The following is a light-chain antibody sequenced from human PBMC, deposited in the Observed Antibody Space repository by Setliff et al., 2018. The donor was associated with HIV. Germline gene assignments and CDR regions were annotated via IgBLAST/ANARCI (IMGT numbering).Light chain of an antibody. CDR1: SSNIGSYN. Sequence: QSVLTQPPSASGTPGQRVTISCSGSSSNIGSYNVNWYQQLPGTAPKLLIYSDNQRPSGVPDRFSGSKSGTSASLAINGLQSEDEADYYCAAWDDSLNGVVFGGGTK. CDR3: AAWDDSLNGVV. CDR2: SDN. J-gene: IGLJ2*01. V-gene: IGLV1-44*01.